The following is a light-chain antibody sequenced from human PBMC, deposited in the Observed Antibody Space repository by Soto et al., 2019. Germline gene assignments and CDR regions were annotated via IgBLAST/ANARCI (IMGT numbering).Light chain of an antibody. V-gene: IGKV3-20*01. CDR1: QSVSSSY. CDR2: GAS. J-gene: IGKJ3*01. Sequence: EIVLTQSPGTLSLSPGERATLSCRASQSVSSSYLAWYQQKPGQAPRLLIYGASSRATGIPDRFSGSGSGTDFPLTISRLEPEDFAVYYCQQYSSSPFTFGPGTKVDIK. CDR3: QQYSSSPFT.